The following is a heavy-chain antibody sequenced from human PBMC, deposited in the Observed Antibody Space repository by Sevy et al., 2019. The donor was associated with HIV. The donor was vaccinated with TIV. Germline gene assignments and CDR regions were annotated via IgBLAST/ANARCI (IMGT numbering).Heavy chain of an antibody. Sequence: GGSLRLSCAASGFTFRTYAISWVRQAPGEGLEWVSGISGNGGSTYYADSVKGRFTISRDNSKNTLYLQMNSLGAEDTAVYYCAKGTQFYYYSYMDVWGNGTTVTVSS. CDR3: AKGTQFYYYSYMDV. J-gene: IGHJ6*03. V-gene: IGHV3-23*01. CDR2: ISGNGGST. CDR1: GFTFRTYA.